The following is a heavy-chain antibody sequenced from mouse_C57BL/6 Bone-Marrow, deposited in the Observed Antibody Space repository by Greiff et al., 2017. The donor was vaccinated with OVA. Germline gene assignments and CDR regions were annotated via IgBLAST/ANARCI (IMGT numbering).Heavy chain of an antibody. CDR2: ISNGGGST. Sequence: VQLKESGGGLVQPGGSLKLSCAASGFTFSDYYMYWVRQTPEKRLEWVAYISNGGGSTYYPDTVKGRFTISRDNAKNTLYLQMSRLKSEDTAMYYCARLYYYGGGYFDVWGTGTTVTVSS. V-gene: IGHV5-12*01. CDR3: ARLYYYGGGYFDV. J-gene: IGHJ1*03. CDR1: GFTFSDYY. D-gene: IGHD1-1*01.